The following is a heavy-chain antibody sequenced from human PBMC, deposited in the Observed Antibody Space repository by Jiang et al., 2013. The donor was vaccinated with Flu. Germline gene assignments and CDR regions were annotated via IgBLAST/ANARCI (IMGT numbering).Heavy chain of an antibody. V-gene: IGHV5-51*03. CDR1: GYTFTSYW. J-gene: IGHJ4*02. Sequence: AEVKKPGESLRISCQGSGYTFTSYWIAWVRQMPGKGLEWMGIIYPGDSDTRYSPSFQGQVTISSDKSISTAYLQWSSLKASDTAMYYCARRVNYMLGDRAEFYFDYWGQGTLVTVSS. CDR2: IYPGDSDT. D-gene: IGHD3-10*02. CDR3: ARRVNYMLGDRAEFYFDY.